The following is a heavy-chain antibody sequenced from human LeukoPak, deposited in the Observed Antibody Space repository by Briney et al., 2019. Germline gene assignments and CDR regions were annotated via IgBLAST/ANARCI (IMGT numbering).Heavy chain of an antibody. V-gene: IGHV1-2*02. J-gene: IGHJ4*02. CDR2: INPNSGGT. CDR1: GYTFTDYY. D-gene: IGHD1-1*01. Sequence: ASVNVSCKSSGYTFTDYYMHWVRQAPGKGLEWMGWINPNSGGTNYAQKFQGRVTMTRDTSISTAYMELSRLRSDDTAVYYCARNPSTTGTKDYWGQGTLVTVSS. CDR3: ARNPSTTGTKDY.